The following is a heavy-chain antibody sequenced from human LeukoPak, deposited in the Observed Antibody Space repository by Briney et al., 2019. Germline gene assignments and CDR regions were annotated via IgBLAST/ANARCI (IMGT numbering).Heavy chain of an antibody. J-gene: IGHJ4*02. CDR3: ARDPVLSC. CDR1: GFAFSSYA. V-gene: IGHV3-23*01. D-gene: IGHD2-8*02. CDR2: ISGSGGST. Sequence: TGGSLRLSCAASGFAFSSYAMSWVRQAPGKGLEWVSAISGSGGSTYYADSVKGRFTISRDNAKNSLYLQMNSLRAEDTAVYYCARDPVLSCWGQGTLVTVSS.